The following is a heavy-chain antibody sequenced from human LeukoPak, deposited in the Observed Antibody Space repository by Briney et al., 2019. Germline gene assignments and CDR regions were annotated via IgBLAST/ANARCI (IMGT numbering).Heavy chain of an antibody. CDR1: GFTFSDYE. CDR2: ISTSGGTT. Sequence: GGSLRLSCAASGFTFSDYEINWVRQAPGKGLEWVSCISTSGGTTYYADPVKGRFTISRDNAKNSLFLQMNTLTAEDTAVYYCARGALHVDYWGQGTPVTVSS. D-gene: IGHD4/OR15-4a*01. V-gene: IGHV3-48*03. J-gene: IGHJ4*02. CDR3: ARGALHVDY.